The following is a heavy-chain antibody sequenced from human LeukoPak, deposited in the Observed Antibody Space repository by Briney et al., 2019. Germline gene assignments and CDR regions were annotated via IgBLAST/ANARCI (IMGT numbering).Heavy chain of an antibody. CDR1: GGSISSGGYF. CDR2: IYYSGST. Sequence: PSETLSLTCTVSGGSISSGGYFWSWIRQPPGKGLEWIGYIYYSGSTYYNPSLKSRVTISMDTSKNQFSLKLSSVTAADTAVYYCAIHYYGSGRYYYEGAYWGQGTLVTVSS. J-gene: IGHJ4*02. CDR3: AIHYYGSGRYYYEGAY. V-gene: IGHV4-30-4*08. D-gene: IGHD3-10*01.